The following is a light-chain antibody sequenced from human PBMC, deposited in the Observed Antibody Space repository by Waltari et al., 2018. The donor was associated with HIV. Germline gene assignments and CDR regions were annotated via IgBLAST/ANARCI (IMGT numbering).Light chain of an antibody. CDR3: QQYGASPRT. CDR2: GAS. J-gene: IGKJ5*01. Sequence: EIIMTQSPATLSVTPGERATLSCRASQSVTSNLAWYQQNPGQAPRLLIYGASTRATGVAARFSGSGSGTDFTLTISRLEPEDFAVYYCQQYGASPRTFGQGTRLEIK. V-gene: IGKV3-15*01. CDR1: QSVTSN.